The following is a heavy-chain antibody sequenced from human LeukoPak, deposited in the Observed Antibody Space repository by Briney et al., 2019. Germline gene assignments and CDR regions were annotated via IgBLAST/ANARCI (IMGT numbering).Heavy chain of an antibody. CDR2: ISAYNGDT. CDR3: ARDFVSYSNYAEYFQH. D-gene: IGHD4-11*01. V-gene: IGHV1-18*01. Sequence: ASVKVSCKASGGTFGSYGITWVRQAPGQGLEWMGWISAYNGDTNYAQKLQGRVTMTTDTSTSTAYMELRSLRSDDTAVYYCARDFVSYSNYAEYFQHWGQGTLVTVSS. J-gene: IGHJ1*01. CDR1: GGTFGSYG.